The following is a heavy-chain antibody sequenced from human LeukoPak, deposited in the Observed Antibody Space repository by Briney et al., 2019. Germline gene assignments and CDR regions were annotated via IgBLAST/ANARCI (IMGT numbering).Heavy chain of an antibody. CDR2: ISTSGSYT. CDR3: ARVLRGGDHVLTGSSRGYFDY. V-gene: IGHV3-11*06. D-gene: IGHD3-9*01. J-gene: IGHJ4*02. CDR1: GFIVSDYY. Sequence: GGSLRLSCAASGFIVSDYYMTWIRQAPGKGLGWVSYISTSGSYTDYADSVKGRFTISRDNAKNSLYLQMNSRRVEDTAVYYCARVLRGGDHVLTGSSRGYFDYCGQGTLVT.